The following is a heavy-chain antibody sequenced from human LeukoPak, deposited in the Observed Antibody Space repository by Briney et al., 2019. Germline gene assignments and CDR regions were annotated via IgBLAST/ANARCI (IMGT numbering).Heavy chain of an antibody. J-gene: IGHJ4*02. CDR3: AREKQQLEDYFDY. Sequence: GGSLRLSCAASGFTFSSYEMNWVRQAPGRGLEWVSYISSSGGTILYADSVKGRFTISRDNAKNSLHLQMNSLRAEDTAVYYCAREKQQLEDYFDYWGQGTLVTVSS. V-gene: IGHV3-48*03. D-gene: IGHD6-13*01. CDR2: ISSSGGTI. CDR1: GFTFSSYE.